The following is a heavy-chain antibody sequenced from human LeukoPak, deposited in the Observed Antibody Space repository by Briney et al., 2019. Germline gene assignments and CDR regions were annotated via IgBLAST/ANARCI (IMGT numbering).Heavy chain of an antibody. CDR3: ARGPPSTFSPLDY. CDR1: GGSFSGYY. D-gene: IGHD3-16*01. V-gene: IGHV4-34*01. J-gene: IGHJ4*02. Sequence: SETLSLTCAVYGGSFSGYYWSWIRQPPGKGLEWIGEINHSGSTNYNPSLKSRVTISVDTSKNQFSLKLSSVTGADTAVYYCARGPPSTFSPLDYWGQGTLVTVSS. CDR2: INHSGST.